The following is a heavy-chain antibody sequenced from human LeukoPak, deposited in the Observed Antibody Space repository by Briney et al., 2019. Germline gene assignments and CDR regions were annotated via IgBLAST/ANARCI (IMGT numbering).Heavy chain of an antibody. CDR1: GGSLSGYY. V-gene: IGHV4-34*01. CDR3: ARGFRRNGYNARHRFYFDY. CDR2: INHSGST. Sequence: SETLSLTCAVYGGSLSGYYWSWIRQPPGKGLEWIGEINHSGSTTYNPSLKSRVTISVDTSKNQCSLKLSSVTAADTAVYYCARGFRRNGYNARHRFYFDYWGQGTLVTVSS. J-gene: IGHJ4*02. D-gene: IGHD5-24*01.